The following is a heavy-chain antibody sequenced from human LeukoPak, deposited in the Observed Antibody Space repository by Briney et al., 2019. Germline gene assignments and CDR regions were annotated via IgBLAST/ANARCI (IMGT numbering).Heavy chain of an antibody. J-gene: IGHJ4*02. D-gene: IGHD3-16*02. CDR1: GFTVSSNY. CDR3: ARGVRMITFGGVIANFDY. V-gene: IGHV3-53*01. CDR2: IYSGGST. Sequence: GGSLRLSCAASGFTVSSNYMSWVRQAPGKGLEWVSVIYSGGSTYYADSVKGRFTISRDNSKNTLYLQMNSLRAEDTAVYYCARGVRMITFGGVIANFDYWGQGTLVTVSS.